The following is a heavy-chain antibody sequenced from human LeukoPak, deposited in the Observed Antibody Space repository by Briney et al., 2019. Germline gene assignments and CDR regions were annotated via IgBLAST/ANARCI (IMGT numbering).Heavy chain of an antibody. CDR1: GFTLSSYA. J-gene: IGHJ4*02. Sequence: SGGSLRLSCAASGFTLSSYAMSWVRQAPGKGLEWVSAISGSGGSTYYADSVKGRFTISRDNSKNTLYLQMNSLRAEDTAVYYCAKEETMSTVTTYCDYWGQGTLVTVSS. CDR2: ISGSGGST. D-gene: IGHD4-17*01. V-gene: IGHV3-23*01. CDR3: AKEETMSTVTTYCDY.